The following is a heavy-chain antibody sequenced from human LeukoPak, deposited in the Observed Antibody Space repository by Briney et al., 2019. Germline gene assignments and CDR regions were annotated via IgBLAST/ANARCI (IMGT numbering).Heavy chain of an antibody. V-gene: IGHV4-34*01. CDR2: INHSGST. Sequence: SETLSLTCAVYGGSFSGYYWSWIRQPPGKGLEWIGEINHSGSTNYNPSLKSRVTISVDTSKNQFSLKLSSVTAADTAVYYCARGGGLRYFDWLFWPFDYWGQGTLVTVSS. J-gene: IGHJ4*02. CDR3: ARGGGLRYFDWLFWPFDY. D-gene: IGHD3-9*01. CDR1: GGSFSGYY.